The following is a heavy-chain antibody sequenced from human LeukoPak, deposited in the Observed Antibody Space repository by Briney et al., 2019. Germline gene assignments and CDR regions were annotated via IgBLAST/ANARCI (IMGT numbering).Heavy chain of an antibody. V-gene: IGHV3-15*01. Sequence: GSMRLSCAASGFTFSNAWMSWVRQAPGKGLEWVGRIKSKTEGGTTDYAAPVKGRFTISRDDSKNTLYLQMNSLETEDTAVYYCTTDIRHWGQGALVPVSS. D-gene: IGHD2-21*01. J-gene: IGHJ4*02. CDR2: IKSKTEGGTT. CDR3: TTDIRH. CDR1: GFTFSNAW.